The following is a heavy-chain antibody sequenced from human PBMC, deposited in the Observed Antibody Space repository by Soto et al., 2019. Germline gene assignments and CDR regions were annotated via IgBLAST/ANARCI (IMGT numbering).Heavy chain of an antibody. CDR3: ARHHGPTTSENSFDP. Sequence: QVHLVQSGVEVKTPGASVKVSCQASGYTFFTYDISWVRQAPGQGLEWMGWISTYSGDTKYAQKFQGRVTMTTDTSTTTAYLELRSLRSDDTDVYYCARHHGPTTSENSFDPWGQGTLVTVSS. V-gene: IGHV1-18*01. J-gene: IGHJ5*02. D-gene: IGHD5-12*01. CDR2: ISTYSGDT. CDR1: GYTFFTYD.